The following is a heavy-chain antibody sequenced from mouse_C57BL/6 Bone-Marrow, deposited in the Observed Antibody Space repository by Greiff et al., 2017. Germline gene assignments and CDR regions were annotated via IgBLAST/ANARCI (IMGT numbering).Heavy chain of an antibody. J-gene: IGHJ2*01. Sequence: VQLQQSGTVLARPGASVKMSCKTSGYTFTSYWMHLVKQRPGQVLEWIGAIYPGNSGTSYNQKFKGKAKLTAVTSASTAYMELSSLTTEDSAVYYCTGTLPTVVADYFDYWGQGTTLTVSS. V-gene: IGHV1-5*01. D-gene: IGHD1-1*01. CDR2: IYPGNSGT. CDR3: TGTLPTVVADYFDY. CDR1: GYTFTSYW.